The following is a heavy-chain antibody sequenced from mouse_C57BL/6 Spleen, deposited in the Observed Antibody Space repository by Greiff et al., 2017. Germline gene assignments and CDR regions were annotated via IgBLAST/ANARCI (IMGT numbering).Heavy chain of an antibody. D-gene: IGHD2-4*01. CDR2: FYPGSGSL. V-gene: IGHV1-62-2*01. CDR1: GYTFTEYT. CDR3: ARHEDYYDYDFAY. J-gene: IGHJ3*01. Sequence: VKLMESGAELVKPGASVKLSCKASGYTFTEYTIHWVKQRSGQGLEWIGWFYPGSGSLEYNEKFKDKATLTGDKSSSTVYMELSRLTSEDSAVYFCARHEDYYDYDFAYWGQGTLVTVSA.